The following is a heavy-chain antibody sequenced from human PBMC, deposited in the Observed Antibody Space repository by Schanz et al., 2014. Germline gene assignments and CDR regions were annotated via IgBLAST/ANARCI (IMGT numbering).Heavy chain of an antibody. CDR2: IGTSGGT. J-gene: IGHJ4*02. V-gene: IGHV3-23*01. CDR3: ANNWNLDY. D-gene: IGHD1-20*01. CDR1: GLIFSNYV. Sequence: DVQLLESGGGLVQPGGSLKLSCAASGLIFSNYVMSWVRQAPGKGLGGVSTIGTSGGTNYAESVKGSFTISRDNSKNTLYLQMNSLRAEDTAVYYCANNWNLDYWGQGTLVTVSS.